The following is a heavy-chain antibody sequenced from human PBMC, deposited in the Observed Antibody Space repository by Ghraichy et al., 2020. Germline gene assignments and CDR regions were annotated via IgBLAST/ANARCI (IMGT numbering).Heavy chain of an antibody. CDR3: VSWSSGAADY. V-gene: IGHV3-72*01. Sequence: GESLNISCATSGFTFSDHYMDWVRQAPGKGLEWVGRSRNKAQSYIIEYAASVKGRFTISRDDSKNSLYLQMNSLKAEDTAVYYCVSWSSGAADYWGQGTLVTVAS. J-gene: IGHJ4*02. D-gene: IGHD1-26*01. CDR1: GFTFSDHY. CDR2: SRNKAQSYII.